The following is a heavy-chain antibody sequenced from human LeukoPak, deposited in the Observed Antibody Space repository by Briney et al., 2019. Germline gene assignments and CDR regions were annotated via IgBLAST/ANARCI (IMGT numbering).Heavy chain of an antibody. J-gene: IGHJ4*02. V-gene: IGHV3-30*02. D-gene: IGHD3-22*01. CDR1: GFSFSSNG. CDR2: TRYDGSNK. Sequence: GGSLRLSCAASGFSFSSNGMDWVRQAPGKGLERVAFTRYDGSNKYYADSVKGRFTISRDNAKNTLYLQMNSLRAEDTAVYYCAKPSYDSSGYYFVPFDYWGQGTLVTVSS. CDR3: AKPSYDSSGYYFVPFDY.